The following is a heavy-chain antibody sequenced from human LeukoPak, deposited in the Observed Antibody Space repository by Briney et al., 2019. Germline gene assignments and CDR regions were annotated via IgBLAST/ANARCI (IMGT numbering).Heavy chain of an antibody. CDR2: ISGSGGST. J-gene: IGHJ4*02. D-gene: IGHD3-3*01. CDR3: AKEDNFWSGYVQNFPIDY. V-gene: IGHV3-23*01. Sequence: HPGRSLRLSCAASGFTFSSYGMHWVRQAPGKGLEWVSAISGSGGSTYYADSVKGRFTISRDNSKNTLYLQMNSLRAEDTAVYYCAKEDNFWSGYVQNFPIDYWGQGTLVTVSS. CDR1: GFTFSSYG.